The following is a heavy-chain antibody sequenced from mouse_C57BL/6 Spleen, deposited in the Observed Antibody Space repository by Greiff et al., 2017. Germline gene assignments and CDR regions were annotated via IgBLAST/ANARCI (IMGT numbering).Heavy chain of an antibody. D-gene: IGHD3-2*02. V-gene: IGHV1-50*01. CDR2: IDPSDSYT. J-gene: IGHJ2*01. CDR3: ARHSSGSLYYFDY. Sequence: QVQLQQSGAELVKPGASVKLSCKASGYTFTSYWMQWVKQRPGQGLEWIGEIDPSDSYTNYNQKFKGKATLTVDTSSSTAYMQLSSLTSEDSAVYYCARHSSGSLYYFDYWGQGTTLTVSS. CDR1: GYTFTSYW.